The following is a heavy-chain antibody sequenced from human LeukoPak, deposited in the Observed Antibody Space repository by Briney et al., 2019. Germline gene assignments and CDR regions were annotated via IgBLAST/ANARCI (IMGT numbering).Heavy chain of an antibody. D-gene: IGHD3-3*01. CDR1: GGSISSSSYY. J-gene: IGHJ6*03. CDR3: ARRRIRFVYYMDV. Sequence: PSETLSLTCTVSGGSISSSSYYWGWIRQPPGKGLEWIGSIYYSGSTYYNPSLKSRVTISVDTSKNQFSLKLSSVTAADTAVYYCARRRIRFVYYMDVWGKGTTVTVSS. CDR2: IYYSGST. V-gene: IGHV4-39*07.